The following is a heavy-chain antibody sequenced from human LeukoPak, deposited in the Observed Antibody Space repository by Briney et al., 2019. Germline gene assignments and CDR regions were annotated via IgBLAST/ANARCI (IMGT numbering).Heavy chain of an antibody. CDR2: ISSSTYI. CDR1: GFTFRSYS. Sequence: PGGSLRLSCVASGFTFRSYSMNWVRQAPGKGLEWVSSISSSTYIYYADSVKGRFTISRDNANNPLYLQMNSLRADDTAVYYCARDLNYDILTGSLRAYFDSWGQGTLVTVSS. J-gene: IGHJ4*02. CDR3: ARDLNYDILTGSLRAYFDS. V-gene: IGHV3-21*01. D-gene: IGHD3-9*01.